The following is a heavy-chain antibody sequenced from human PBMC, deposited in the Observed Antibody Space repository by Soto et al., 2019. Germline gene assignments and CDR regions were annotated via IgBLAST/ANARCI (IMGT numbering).Heavy chain of an antibody. CDR3: ARGPNWNARYYYYGMDV. CDR2: IVPIYGIP. Sequence: SVKVSCKTSGGTFNTHAISWLRQAPGHGFEWMGGIVPIYGIPSHAQKFQGRVTITADEPTTTVYMELSSLRSDDTAVYYCARGPNWNARYYYYGMDVWGQGTTVTVSS. CDR1: GGTFNTHA. V-gene: IGHV1-69*13. J-gene: IGHJ6*02. D-gene: IGHD1-1*01.